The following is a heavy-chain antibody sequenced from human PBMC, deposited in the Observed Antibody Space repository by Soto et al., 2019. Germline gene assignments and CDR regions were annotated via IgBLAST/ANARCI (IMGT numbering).Heavy chain of an antibody. Sequence: EVQLLESGGGLVQPGGSLRLSCAASGFTFSSYAMSWVRQAPGKGLEWVSIISGSGGSTYYADSVKGRFTISRDNSKNPLYLQMNSLRAEDTAVYYCASRSSGWYFVYWGQGTLVTVSS. J-gene: IGHJ4*02. CDR1: GFTFSSYA. CDR2: ISGSGGST. CDR3: ASRSSGWYFVY. V-gene: IGHV3-23*01. D-gene: IGHD6-19*01.